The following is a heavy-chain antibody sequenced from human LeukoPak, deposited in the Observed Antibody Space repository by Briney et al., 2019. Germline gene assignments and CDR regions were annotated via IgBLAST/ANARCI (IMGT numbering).Heavy chain of an antibody. CDR2: INHSGST. CDR3: ARAIVGAPLGY. J-gene: IGHJ4*02. CDR1: GGSFSGYY. Sequence: SETLSLTCAVYGGSFSGYYWSWIRQPPGKGLEWIGEINHSGSTNYNPSLKSRVTISVDTSKNQFSLKLSSVTAADTAVYYCARAIVGAPLGYWGQGTLVTVSS. D-gene: IGHD1-26*01. V-gene: IGHV4-34*01.